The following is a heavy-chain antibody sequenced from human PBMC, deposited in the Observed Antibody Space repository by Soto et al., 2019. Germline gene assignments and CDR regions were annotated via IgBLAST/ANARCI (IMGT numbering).Heavy chain of an antibody. J-gene: IGHJ4*02. CDR2: IYWNDDK. D-gene: IGHD3-16*01. CDR3: AHTWGLPFDY. V-gene: IGHV2-5*01. Sequence: QITLKESGPTLVKPTQTLTLTCTYSGFSLRTTGVGVGWIRQPPGKALEWLGIIYWNDDKRYSPSLKSRFTLSSDLSKSQVVLTMTNMDPVDTGTYYCAHTWGLPFDYWGQGTLVIVSS. CDR1: GFSLRTTGVG.